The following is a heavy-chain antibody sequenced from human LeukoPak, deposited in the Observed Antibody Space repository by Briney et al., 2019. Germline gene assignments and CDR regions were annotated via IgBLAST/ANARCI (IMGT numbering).Heavy chain of an antibody. V-gene: IGHV4-61*01. J-gene: IGHJ4*02. CDR1: GGSVSSGRYY. CDR2: IYCSGST. CDR3: ARVVHESSGMRDPYFDY. Sequence: SETLSLTCTVSGGSVSSGRYYWSWIRQPPGKGLEWIGYIYCSGSTNYSPSLKSRVTISADTSKNQFSLKLSHVTAADTAVYYCARVVHESSGMRDPYFDYWGQGTLVTVSS. D-gene: IGHD3-22*01.